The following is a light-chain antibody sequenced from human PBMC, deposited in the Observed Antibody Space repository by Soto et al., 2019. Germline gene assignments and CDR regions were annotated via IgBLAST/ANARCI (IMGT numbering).Light chain of an antibody. J-gene: IGKJ1*01. CDR2: KAS. CDR1: QSISSW. Sequence: DIQMTQSPSILSASVGDRVTITCRASQSISSWLAWYQQKSGKAPKLLIYKASSLESGVPSRFSGSGSGTEFTLTISSLQPDDSATYYCQQYNSYPWTFGQGTKVEIK. V-gene: IGKV1-5*03. CDR3: QQYNSYPWT.